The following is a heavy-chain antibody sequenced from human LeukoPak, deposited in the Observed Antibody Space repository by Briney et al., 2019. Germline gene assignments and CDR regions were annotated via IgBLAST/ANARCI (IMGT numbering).Heavy chain of an antibody. CDR2: IIPIFGTA. J-gene: IGHJ6*02. CDR3: ARVSIAARLNYYYGMDV. Sequence: GSSVKVSCKASGGTFSSYAISWVRQAPGQGLEWMGGIIPIFGTANYAQKFQGRVTITADESTSTAYMELSSLRFEDTAVYYCARVSIAARLNYYYGMDVWGQGTTVTVSS. CDR1: GGTFSSYA. D-gene: IGHD6-6*01. V-gene: IGHV1-69*01.